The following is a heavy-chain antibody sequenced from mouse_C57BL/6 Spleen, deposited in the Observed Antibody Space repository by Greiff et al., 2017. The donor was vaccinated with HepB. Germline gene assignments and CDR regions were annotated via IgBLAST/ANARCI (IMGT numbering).Heavy chain of an antibody. J-gene: IGHJ4*01. CDR1: GFTFSSYA. D-gene: IGHD2-4*01. CDR3: ARFPIYYDYDDYAMDY. CDR2: ISDGGSYT. Sequence: EVKVEESGGGLVKPGGSLKLSCAASGFTFSSYAMSWVRQTPEKRLEWVATISDGGSYTYYPDNVKGRFTISRDNAKNNLYLQMSHLKSEDTAMYYCARFPIYYDYDDYAMDYWGQGTSVTVSS. V-gene: IGHV5-4*03.